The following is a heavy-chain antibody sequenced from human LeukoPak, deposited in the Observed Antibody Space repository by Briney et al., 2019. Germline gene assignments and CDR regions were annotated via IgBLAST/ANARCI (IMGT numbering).Heavy chain of an antibody. CDR3: ASLPSPRPTYYYGSGSSV. CDR1: GFTFSSYS. J-gene: IGHJ4*02. D-gene: IGHD3-10*01. V-gene: IGHV3-21*04. CDR2: ISSSSSYI. Sequence: GGSLRLSCAASGFTFSSYSMNWVRQAPGKGLEWVSSISSSSSYIYYADSVKGRFTISRDNAKNSLYLQMNSLRSEDTAVYYCASLPSPRPTYYYGSGSSVWGQGTLVTVSS.